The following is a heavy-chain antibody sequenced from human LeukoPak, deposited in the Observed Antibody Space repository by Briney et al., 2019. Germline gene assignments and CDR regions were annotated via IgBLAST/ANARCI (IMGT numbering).Heavy chain of an antibody. D-gene: IGHD6-6*01. CDR3: ARERGRSSSFFGSLRELYYYGMDV. V-gene: IGHV1-8*01. CDR2: MNPNSGNT. Sequence: ASVKVSCKASGYTFTSYDINWVRQATGQGLEWMGWMNPNSGNTGYAQKFQGRVTMTRNTSISTAYMELSSLRSEDTAVYYCARERGRSSSFFGSLRELYYYGMDVWGQGTTVTVSS. J-gene: IGHJ6*02. CDR1: GYTFTSYD.